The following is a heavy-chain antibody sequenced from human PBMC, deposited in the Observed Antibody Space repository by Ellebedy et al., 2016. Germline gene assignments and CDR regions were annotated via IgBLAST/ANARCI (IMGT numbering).Heavy chain of an antibody. V-gene: IGHV4-34*01. CDR1: GGSFSGYY. CDR2: INHSGST. D-gene: IGHD3-3*01. Sequence: GSLRLSXAVYGGSFSGYYWSWIRQPPGKGLEWIGEINHSGSTNYNPSLKSRVTISVDTSKNQFSLKLSSVTAADTAVYYCARVNTIFGVVIYYYYGMDVWGQGTTVTVSS. J-gene: IGHJ6*02. CDR3: ARVNTIFGVVIYYYYGMDV.